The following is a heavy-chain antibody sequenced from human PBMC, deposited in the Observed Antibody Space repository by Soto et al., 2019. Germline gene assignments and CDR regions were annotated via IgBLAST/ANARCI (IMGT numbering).Heavy chain of an antibody. CDR3: ARTPRGYDYAPSLDC. V-gene: IGHV3-21*02. D-gene: IGHD5-18*01. CDR1: GYTFNAYT. J-gene: IGHJ4*02. CDR2: IAGPTPYL. Sequence: EVQLMESGGGLVRPGVSLRLSCAASGYTFNAYTLNWVRQAPGKGLEWIASIAGPTPYLYYAASVRGRFTVSRDNAQNSLFLQMNPLSADDTAVYYCARTPRGYDYAPSLDCWGQGTLVTVSS.